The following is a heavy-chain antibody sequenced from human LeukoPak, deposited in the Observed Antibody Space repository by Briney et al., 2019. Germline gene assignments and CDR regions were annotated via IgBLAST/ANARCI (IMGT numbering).Heavy chain of an antibody. D-gene: IGHD6-25*01. CDR3: ATGGGPFDN. Sequence: PGGSLRLSCAASGVAISGYWMSWVRQAPGKGLEWVANIKQDGSERYYVDSVKGRFTISRDNAKNSVSLQMNSLRVEDTALYYCATGGGPFDNWGQGTLVAVSS. CDR1: GVAISGYW. V-gene: IGHV3-7*01. J-gene: IGHJ4*02. CDR2: IKQDGSER.